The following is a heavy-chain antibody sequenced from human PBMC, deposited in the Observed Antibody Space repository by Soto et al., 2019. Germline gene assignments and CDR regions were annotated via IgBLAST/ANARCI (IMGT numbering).Heavy chain of an antibody. CDR3: ARGLYYDSSGYSLQFDY. D-gene: IGHD3-22*01. Sequence: PSETLSLTCTVSGGSISSNNYYWAWIRQPPGKGLEWIGSIYYSGNTYYKPSLKSRVTISVDTSKNQFSLNLSSVTAADTAVYYCARGLYYDSSGYSLQFDYWGQGTLVTVSS. CDR2: IYYSGNT. V-gene: IGHV4-39*01. CDR1: GGSISSNNYY. J-gene: IGHJ4*02.